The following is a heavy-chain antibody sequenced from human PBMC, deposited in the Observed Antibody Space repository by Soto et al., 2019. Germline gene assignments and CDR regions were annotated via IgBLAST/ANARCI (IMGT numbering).Heavy chain of an antibody. CDR2: IIPIFGTA. CDR1: GGTFSSYA. J-gene: IGHJ3*02. Sequence: QVQLVQSGAEVKKPGSSVKVSCKASGGTFSSYAISWVRQAPGQGLEWMGGIIPIFGTANYAQKFQGRVTITADESTSTADMELSSLRSEDTAVYYCAREIFGVIISGGRDAFDIWGQGTMVTVSS. V-gene: IGHV1-69*01. CDR3: AREIFGVIISGGRDAFDI. D-gene: IGHD3-3*01.